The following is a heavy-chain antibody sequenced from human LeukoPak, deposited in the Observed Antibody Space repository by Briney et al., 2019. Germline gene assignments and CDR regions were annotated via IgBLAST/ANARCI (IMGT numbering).Heavy chain of an antibody. CDR2: ISSSSSYI. CDR1: GFTFSSYE. CDR3: ARDPGSIAAH. D-gene: IGHD6-6*01. Sequence: GGSLRLSCAASGFTFSSYEMNWVRQAPGKGLEWVSSISSSSSYIYYADSVKGRFTISRDNAKNSLYLQMNSLRAEDTAVYYCARDPGSIAAHWGQGTLVTVSS. V-gene: IGHV3-21*01. J-gene: IGHJ4*02.